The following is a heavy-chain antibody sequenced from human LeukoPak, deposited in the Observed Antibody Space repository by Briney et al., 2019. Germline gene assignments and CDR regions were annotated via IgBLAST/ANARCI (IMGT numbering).Heavy chain of an antibody. D-gene: IGHD6-19*01. CDR2: ISSSGSTI. Sequence: GGSLRLSCAASGFTFSDYYMSWVRQAPGKGLEGVSYISSSGSTIYYADSVKGRFTISRDNAKNSLYLQMNSLRAKDTAVYYCARGVDDIAVAGHFDYWGQGTLVTVSS. J-gene: IGHJ4*02. CDR3: ARGVDDIAVAGHFDY. V-gene: IGHV3-11*01. CDR1: GFTFSDYY.